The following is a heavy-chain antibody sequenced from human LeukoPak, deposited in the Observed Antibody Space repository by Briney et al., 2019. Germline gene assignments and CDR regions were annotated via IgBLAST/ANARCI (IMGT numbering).Heavy chain of an antibody. V-gene: IGHV3-66*03. Sequence: GGSLRLSCAASGFTVSNNYMRWVRQAPGKGLEWVSSIYSRGSTSYVDSVKGRFTISRDNSKNTLFLQMNSLRVEDTAVYYCARDYYGPWGQGTLVTVSS. CDR3: ARDYYGP. CDR2: IYSRGST. CDR1: GFTVSNNY. D-gene: IGHD3-22*01. J-gene: IGHJ5*02.